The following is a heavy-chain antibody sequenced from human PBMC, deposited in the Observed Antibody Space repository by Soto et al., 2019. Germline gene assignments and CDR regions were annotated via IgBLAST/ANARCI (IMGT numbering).Heavy chain of an antibody. CDR2: ISSMSSYI. Sequence: EVQLVESGGGLVKPGGSLRLSCAASGFTFSTYSMNCVRQAPGKGLEWVSSISSMSSYIYYADSVKGRFTIYRDNAKNSLYLQMNSLRAEDTAVYYCERYDSSGYYWPYYYYGMDVWGQGTTVTVSS. J-gene: IGHJ6*02. V-gene: IGHV3-21*01. D-gene: IGHD3-22*01. CDR3: ERYDSSGYYWPYYYYGMDV. CDR1: GFTFSTYS.